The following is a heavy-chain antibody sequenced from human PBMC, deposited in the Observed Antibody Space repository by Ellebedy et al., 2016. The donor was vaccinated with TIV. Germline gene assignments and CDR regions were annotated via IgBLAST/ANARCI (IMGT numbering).Heavy chain of an antibody. CDR1: GFTFSSYG. CDR2: ISYDGTNK. V-gene: IGHV3-30*18. Sequence: PGGSLRLSCAASGFTFSSYGMHWVRQAPGKGLEWVAAISYDGTNKDYTDSVKGRFTISRDKSKNTLYLQLNSLGAEDTAVYYCAKPYDSGSYHDAFDIWGQGTMVTVSS. D-gene: IGHD3-10*01. CDR3: AKPYDSGSYHDAFDI. J-gene: IGHJ3*02.